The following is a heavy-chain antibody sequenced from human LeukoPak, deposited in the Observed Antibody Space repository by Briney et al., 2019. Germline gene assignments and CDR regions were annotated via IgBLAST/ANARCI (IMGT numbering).Heavy chain of an antibody. CDR3: AGGTYYSGY. CDR2: IPDDGNNV. Sequence: GGSLRLSCAASGFTFSSYGMHWVRQAPGKGLEWVAFIPDDGNNVYYSDSVRGRFTVSRDSSRDTLYLQMNSLRVEDSALYYCAGGTYYSGYWGQGTLVTVSS. V-gene: IGHV3-30*03. CDR1: GFTFSSYG. D-gene: IGHD1-7*01. J-gene: IGHJ4*02.